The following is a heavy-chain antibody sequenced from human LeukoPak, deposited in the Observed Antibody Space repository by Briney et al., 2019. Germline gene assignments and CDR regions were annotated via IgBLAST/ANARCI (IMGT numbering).Heavy chain of an antibody. D-gene: IGHD2-21*02. CDR1: GCSFTSYW. CDR2: IYPCDSDT. CDR3: ARSSLAYCGGDCYSGFYC. Sequence: GESLQISCKGSGCSFTSYWIGWVRQMPGKGLVWMGIIYPCDSDTTYSPSFQGRRTILAGESISTAYLQWSSLKASDTAMYYCARSSLAYCGGDCYSGFYCWGQGTLVTVSS. J-gene: IGHJ5*01. V-gene: IGHV5-51*01.